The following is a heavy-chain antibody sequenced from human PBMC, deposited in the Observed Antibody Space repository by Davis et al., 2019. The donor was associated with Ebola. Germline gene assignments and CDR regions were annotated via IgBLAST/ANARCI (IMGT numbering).Heavy chain of an antibody. CDR1: GYSISSGYY. CDR3: ARGPHYDVYFDY. D-gene: IGHD3-3*01. V-gene: IGHV4-38-2*01. CDR2: IYHSGST. Sequence: PGGSLRLSCAVSGYSISSGYYWGWIRQPPGKGLEWIGSIYHSGSTYYNPSLKSRVTISVDTSKNQFSLKLSSVTAADTAVYYCARGPHYDVYFDYWGQGTLVTVSS. J-gene: IGHJ4*02.